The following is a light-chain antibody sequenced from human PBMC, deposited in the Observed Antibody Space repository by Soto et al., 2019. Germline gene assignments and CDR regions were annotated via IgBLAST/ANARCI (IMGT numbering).Light chain of an antibody. J-gene: IGKJ4*01. CDR2: ATA. CDR3: QQYNKWPLT. V-gene: IGKV3-15*01. CDR1: ESASRH. Sequence: EIVMTQSPATLSVSPGERATLSCRASESASRHLAWYQQSPGQAPWLLISATATRATGIPARFTGSWCGTEFTLTSSSQQSEYLSVYYCQQYNKWPLTFGGGTKVESK.